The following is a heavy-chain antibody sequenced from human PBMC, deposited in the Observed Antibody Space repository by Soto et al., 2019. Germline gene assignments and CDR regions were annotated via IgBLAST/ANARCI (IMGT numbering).Heavy chain of an antibody. Sequence: QVQLVQSGAEVKKPGASVKVSCKASGYTFTSYGISWVRQAPGQGLEWMGWINVYNGNTNYAQKVQARVTMTTDTSTSTAYMELRSLRSDDTAVYYCARDSEDSGDYEGYYYDMDVWGQGTTVTVSS. D-gene: IGHD4-17*01. V-gene: IGHV1-18*01. CDR3: ARDSEDSGDYEGYYYDMDV. J-gene: IGHJ6*02. CDR1: GYTFTSYG. CDR2: INVYNGNT.